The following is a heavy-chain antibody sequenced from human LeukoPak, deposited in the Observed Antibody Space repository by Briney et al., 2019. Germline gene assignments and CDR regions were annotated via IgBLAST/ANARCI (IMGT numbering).Heavy chain of an antibody. CDR3: ARVLNGPDDY. CDR1: GFIFTGYH. D-gene: IGHD2-8*01. V-gene: IGHV1-2*02. CDR2: INPNSGGT. Sequence: ASVRVSCKTSGFIFTGYHIHWVRQAPGQGLEWMGWINPNSGGTNYAQKFQGRVTMTRDTSISTAYMELSRLRSDDTAVYYCARVLNGPDDYWGQGTLVTVSS. J-gene: IGHJ4*02.